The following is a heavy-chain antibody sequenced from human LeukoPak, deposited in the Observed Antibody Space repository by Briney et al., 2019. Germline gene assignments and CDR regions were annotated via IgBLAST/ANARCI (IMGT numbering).Heavy chain of an antibody. CDR1: DGSFSGYY. D-gene: IGHD6-19*01. Sequence: SETLSLTCAVYDGSFSGYYWGWIRQPPGKGLEWIGSIYYSGSTYYNPSLKSRVTISVDTSKNQFSLKLSSVTAADTAAYYCARLIKQWLPPFDYWGQGALVTVSS. V-gene: IGHV4-39*01. J-gene: IGHJ4*02. CDR3: ARLIKQWLPPFDY. CDR2: IYYSGST.